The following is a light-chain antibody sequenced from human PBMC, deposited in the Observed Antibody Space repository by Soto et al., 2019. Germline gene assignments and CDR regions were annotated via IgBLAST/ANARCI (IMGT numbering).Light chain of an antibody. CDR2: GAS. CDR3: QQYGSFTVT. Sequence: EIVLTQSPGTLSLSPGERATLSCRASQSVSSSYLAWYQQKPGQAPRLPIYGASSRATGIPDRFSGSGSGTDFTLTISRLEPEDFAVYYCQQYGSFTVTFGQGTKLEIK. V-gene: IGKV3-20*01. J-gene: IGKJ2*01. CDR1: QSVSSSY.